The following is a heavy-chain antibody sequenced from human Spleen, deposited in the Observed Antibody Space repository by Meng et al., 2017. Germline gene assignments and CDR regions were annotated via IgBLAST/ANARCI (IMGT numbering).Heavy chain of an antibody. D-gene: IGHD3-10*01. CDR2: ILYSGST. J-gene: IGHJ6*02. Sequence: GSLRLSCTVSGGSISNYYWSWIRQSPGRGLEWIGYILYSGSTNYNPSLQSRVTMSVDTSKNQFSLKLSSVSAADTAVYYCARDRGTRGAGTYIPGGYYYYGMDVWGQGTTVTVSS. CDR1: GGSISNYY. V-gene: IGHV4-59*01. CDR3: ARDRGTRGAGTYIPGGYYYYGMDV.